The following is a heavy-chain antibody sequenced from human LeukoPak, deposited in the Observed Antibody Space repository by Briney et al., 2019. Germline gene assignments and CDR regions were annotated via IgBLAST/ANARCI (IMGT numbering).Heavy chain of an antibody. CDR2: INPNSDGT. D-gene: IGHD3-10*01. CDR1: GYTFTGYY. Sequence: ASVKVSCKASGYTFTGYYMHWVRQAPGQGLEWMGWINPNSDGTNYAQKFQGRVTMTRDTSISTAYMELSRLRSDDTAVYYCARAPLWFGEFRFNYWGQGTLVTVSS. J-gene: IGHJ4*02. CDR3: ARAPLWFGEFRFNY. V-gene: IGHV1-2*02.